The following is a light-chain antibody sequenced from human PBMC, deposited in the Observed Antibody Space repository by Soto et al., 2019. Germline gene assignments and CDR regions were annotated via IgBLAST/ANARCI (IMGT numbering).Light chain of an antibody. V-gene: IGKV3-20*01. Sequence: EIVLTQSPGTLSLSPGERATLSCRASQSVSNVYLAWYQQKPGQAPRLLIYAASNRATGIPDRFSGSGSGTDFTLTISRLEPEEFGVYYCQQSGSSPRTFGQGTKLEIK. J-gene: IGKJ2*01. CDR1: QSVSNVY. CDR3: QQSGSSPRT. CDR2: AAS.